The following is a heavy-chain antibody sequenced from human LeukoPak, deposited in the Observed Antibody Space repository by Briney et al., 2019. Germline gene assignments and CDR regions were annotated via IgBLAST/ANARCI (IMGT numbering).Heavy chain of an antibody. CDR2: IIPILGIA. CDR1: GGTFSSYA. D-gene: IGHD3-22*01. CDR3: ARDTYYYDSSGYCDY. V-gene: IGHV1-69*04. Sequence: SVKVSCKASGGTFSSYAISWVRQAPGQGLEWMGRIIPILGIANYAQKFQGRVTITADKSTSTAYMELSSLRAKDTAVYYCARDTYYYDSSGYCDYWGQGTLVTVSS. J-gene: IGHJ4*02.